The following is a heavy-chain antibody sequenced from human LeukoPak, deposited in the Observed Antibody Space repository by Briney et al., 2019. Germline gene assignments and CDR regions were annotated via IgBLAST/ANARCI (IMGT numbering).Heavy chain of an antibody. J-gene: IGHJ3*02. D-gene: IGHD6-19*01. Sequence: PGGSLRLSCAASGFTFSSYSMNWVRQAPGKGLEWVSSISSSSSYIYYADSVKGRFTISRDNAKNSLNLQMNSLRAEDTAVYYCARDRGSGWYRANYDAFDIWGQGTMVTVSS. V-gene: IGHV3-21*01. CDR1: GFTFSSYS. CDR2: ISSSSSYI. CDR3: ARDRGSGWYRANYDAFDI.